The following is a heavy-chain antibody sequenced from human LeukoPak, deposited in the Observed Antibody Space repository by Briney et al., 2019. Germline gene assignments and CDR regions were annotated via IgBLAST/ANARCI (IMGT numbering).Heavy chain of an antibody. V-gene: IGHV3-23*01. J-gene: IGHJ6*02. Sequence: GGSLRLSCAASGFTFSSYAMSWVRQAPGKGLEWVSAISGSGGSTYYADSVKGRFTISRDNSKNTLYLQMNSLRAEDTAVYYCAKPIFGVVTPHDGMDVWGQGTTVTVS. CDR1: GFTFSSYA. D-gene: IGHD3-3*01. CDR3: AKPIFGVVTPHDGMDV. CDR2: ISGSGGST.